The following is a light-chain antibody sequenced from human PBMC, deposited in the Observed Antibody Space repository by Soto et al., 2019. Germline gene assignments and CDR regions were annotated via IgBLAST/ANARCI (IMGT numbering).Light chain of an antibody. J-gene: IGKJ4*01. CDR3: QDRSNWPRFT. CDR2: DAF. V-gene: IGKV3-11*01. CDR1: QNAHTS. Sequence: ENVLTQFPVTLSLSPGERATLSCRASQNAHTSLAWYRQKPGQAPRLLIYDAFKRAAGIPARFSGSGSGTDFTLTISSLEPEDSAIYYCQDRSNWPRFTFGGGTKVEIK.